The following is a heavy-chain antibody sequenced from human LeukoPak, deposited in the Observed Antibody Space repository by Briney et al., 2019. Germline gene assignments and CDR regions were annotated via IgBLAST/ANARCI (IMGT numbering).Heavy chain of an antibody. V-gene: IGHV4-39*07. D-gene: IGHD1-26*01. Sequence: SETLSLTCTVSGGSISSSSYYWGWIRQPPGKGLEWIGSIYYSGSTYYNPSLKSRVTISVDTSKNQFSLKLSSVTAADTAVYYCAREIVAPAWIVPGQGDDYWGQGTLVTVSS. CDR1: GGSISSSSYY. J-gene: IGHJ4*02. CDR2: IYYSGST. CDR3: AREIVAPAWIVPGQGDDY.